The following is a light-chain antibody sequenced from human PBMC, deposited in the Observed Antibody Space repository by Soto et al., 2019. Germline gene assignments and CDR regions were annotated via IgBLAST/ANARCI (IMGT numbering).Light chain of an antibody. CDR2: DVS. CDR1: SSDVGNYNL. J-gene: IGLJ1*01. V-gene: IGLV2-23*02. CDR3: CSYAGNSAYV. Sequence: QSVLTQPASVSGSPGQSVTISCTGTSSDVGNYNLVSWYQQHPGKAPKFMIFDVSKRPSGVSDRFSGSKSGNTASLTISGLQAEDEADYYCCSYAGNSAYVFGSGTKVTVL.